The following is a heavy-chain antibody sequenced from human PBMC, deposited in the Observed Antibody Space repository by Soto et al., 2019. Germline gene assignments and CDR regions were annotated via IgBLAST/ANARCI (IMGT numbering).Heavy chain of an antibody. CDR1: GGSISSNY. J-gene: IGHJ4*02. CDR2: VYNSGST. V-gene: IGHV4-59*01. D-gene: IGHD6-13*01. Sequence: PSETLSLTCTVSGGSISSNYWTWIRQPPGKGLEWIGYVYNSGSTNYNHSLKSRVTISEDTSKSQFSLKVNSMTAADTAVYYCARYRRGAVAGYTLDNWGPGILVTVSS. CDR3: ARYRRGAVAGYTLDN.